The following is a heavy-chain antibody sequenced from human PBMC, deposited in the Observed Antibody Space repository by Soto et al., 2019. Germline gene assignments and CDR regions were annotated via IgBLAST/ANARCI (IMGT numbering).Heavy chain of an antibody. CDR3: ARCRDAFGFDS. V-gene: IGHV4-31*03. D-gene: IGHD2-15*01. J-gene: IGHJ4*02. CDR1: GGSIRSGGYY. Sequence: QVQLQESGPGLVKPSDILSLTCNVSGGSIRSGGYYWGWIRQALGKGLEWIGYIHYRGRTSYNPSLESRVSISLDTSGHQFSLTLTSVTAADTAVYYCARCRDAFGFDSWGQGTLVTVSS. CDR2: IHYRGRT.